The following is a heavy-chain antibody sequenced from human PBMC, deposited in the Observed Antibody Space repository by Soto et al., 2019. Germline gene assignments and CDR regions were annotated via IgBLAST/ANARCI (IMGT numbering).Heavy chain of an antibody. CDR2: IFYSGST. Sequence: SETLSVTCTFSGGSISVHYWSWIRQPPGKGLEWIGHIFYSGSTNYNPSRKSRVTMSIDTSKSQFSLKLTSVTAADTAVYYCARGKTSFDPWGQGTLVTVSS. V-gene: IGHV4-59*11. CDR1: GGSISVHY. CDR3: ARGKTSFDP. J-gene: IGHJ5*02. D-gene: IGHD4-17*01.